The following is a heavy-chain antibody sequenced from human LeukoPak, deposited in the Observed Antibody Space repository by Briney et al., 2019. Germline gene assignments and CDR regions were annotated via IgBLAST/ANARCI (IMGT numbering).Heavy chain of an antibody. Sequence: ASVKVSCKASGYTFTSYDINWVRQATGQGLEWMGWMNPNSGNTGYAQKFQGRVTITRNTSISTAYMELSSLRSEDTAVYYCARGNRRIVVVPAAISPHHSPTYYMNVWGKGTTVTVPS. J-gene: IGHJ6*03. V-gene: IGHV1-8*03. CDR2: MNPNSGNT. CDR3: ARGNRRIVVVPAAISPHHSPTYYMNV. D-gene: IGHD2-2*02. CDR1: GYTFTSYD.